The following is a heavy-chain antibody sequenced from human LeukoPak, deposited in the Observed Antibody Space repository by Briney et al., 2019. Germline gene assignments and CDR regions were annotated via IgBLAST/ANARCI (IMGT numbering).Heavy chain of an antibody. CDR2: ISWDGGRT. V-gene: IGHV3-43D*03. CDR1: GFTFDDYA. Sequence: RSGGSLRLSCAASGFTFDDYAMHWVRQAPGKGLEWVSLISWDGGRTYYADSVKGRFTISRDDRKNSLYLQMNSLRAEDTALYYCAKDGGSYYSYMDVWGKGTTVTVSS. CDR3: AKDGGSYYSYMDV. D-gene: IGHD1-26*01. J-gene: IGHJ6*03.